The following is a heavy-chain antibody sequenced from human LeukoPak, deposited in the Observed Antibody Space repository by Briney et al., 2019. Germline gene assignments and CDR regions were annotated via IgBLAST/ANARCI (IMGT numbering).Heavy chain of an antibody. V-gene: IGHV3-74*01. D-gene: IGHD1-26*01. J-gene: IGHJ4*02. CDR3: ARQDVGLDY. Sequence: GGSLRLSCAASGFSFSNYWMHWVRQAPGKGLVWVSRINSDGSTTDYADSVKGRFTISRDNAKNTLYLQMNSLRDEDTAVYYCARQDVGLDYWGQGTLVTVSS. CDR2: INSDGSTT. CDR1: GFSFSNYW.